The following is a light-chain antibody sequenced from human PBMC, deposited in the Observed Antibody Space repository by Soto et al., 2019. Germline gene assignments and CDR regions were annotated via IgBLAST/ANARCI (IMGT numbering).Light chain of an antibody. V-gene: IGKV3-20*01. Sequence: ELVLTQSPVTLSLSPGERATLSCRASEIVTSSYLAWYQQKPGQPPRLLIYGASDRAAGIPDRFSGSGSGTDFTLSISRLEPADFAVYYCQQYDTSLWAYTFGQGAKLEI. CDR3: QQYDTSLWAYT. CDR2: GAS. CDR1: EIVTSSY. J-gene: IGKJ2*01.